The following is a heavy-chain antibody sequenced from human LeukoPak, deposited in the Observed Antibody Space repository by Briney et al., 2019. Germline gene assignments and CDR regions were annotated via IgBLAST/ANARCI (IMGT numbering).Heavy chain of an antibody. D-gene: IGHD2-2*01. J-gene: IGHJ6*02. Sequence: SQTLSLTCAISGDSVSSNSAAWNWIRQSPSRGLEWLGRTYYRSKWYNDYAVSVKGRITINPDTSKNQFSLQLNSVTPEDTAVYYCARARIVFCSTSCYDGDYYYYGMDVWGQGTTVTVSS. CDR2: TYYRSKWYN. CDR1: GDSVSSNSAA. CDR3: ARARIVFCSTSCYDGDYYYYGMDV. V-gene: IGHV6-1*01.